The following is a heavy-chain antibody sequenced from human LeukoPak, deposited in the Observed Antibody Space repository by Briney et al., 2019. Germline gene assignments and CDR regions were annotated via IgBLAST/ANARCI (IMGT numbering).Heavy chain of an antibody. CDR2: MYYSGST. CDR3: ARGAVAYYYFDN. J-gene: IGHJ4*02. CDR1: GGSISSYY. Sequence: SETLSLTCTVSGGSISSYYWSWIRQPPGKGLEWIGYMYYSGSTNYNPSLKSRVTISVDTSKNQFSLKLSSVTAADTAVYYCARGAVAYYYFDNWGQGTLVTVSS. D-gene: IGHD6-19*01. V-gene: IGHV4-59*01.